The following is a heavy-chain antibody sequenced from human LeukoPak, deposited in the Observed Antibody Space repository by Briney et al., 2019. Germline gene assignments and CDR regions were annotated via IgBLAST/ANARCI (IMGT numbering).Heavy chain of an antibody. CDR1: VYTFTSYY. V-gene: IGHV1-46*01. D-gene: IGHD1-14*01. CDR3: ARASPPRAEATGRGEFTY. J-gene: IGHJ4*02. CDR2: INPSGGST. Sequence: ASVNVSFKSTVYTFTSYYMDWVRQARGQGLEWMGIINPSGGSTSYAQKFQGRATMTRDTSTSTVYMELRSPRSEDTAVYCCARASPPRAEATGRGEFTYWGQGDLVTVSS.